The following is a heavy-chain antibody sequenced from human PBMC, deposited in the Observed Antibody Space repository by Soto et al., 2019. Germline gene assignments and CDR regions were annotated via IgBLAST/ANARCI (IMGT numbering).Heavy chain of an antibody. CDR2: IYYTGST. D-gene: IGHD7-27*01. J-gene: IGHJ4*02. CDR1: SGYISTYY. V-gene: IGHV4-59*01. Sequence: SETLSLTCTVSSGYISTYYWSWIRQPPGKGLEWIGYIYYTGSTNYKPSLKTRVAISMDTSKNQFSLNLSSVTAADTAVYYCAGAPNWAYFGFWGLGTLVTVSS. CDR3: AGAPNWAYFGF.